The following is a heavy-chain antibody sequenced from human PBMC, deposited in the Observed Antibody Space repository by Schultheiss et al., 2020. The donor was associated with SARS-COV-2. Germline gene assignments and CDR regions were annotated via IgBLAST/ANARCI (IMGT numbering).Heavy chain of an antibody. CDR3: ASPGYYDFWRDPNAFDI. Sequence: SETLSLTCAVSGGSISSGGYSWSWIRQPPGKGLEWIGYIYYSGSTNYNPSLKSRVTISVDTSKNQFSLKLSSVTAADTAVYYCASPGYYDFWRDPNAFDIWGQGTMVTVSS. J-gene: IGHJ3*02. D-gene: IGHD3-3*01. CDR2: IYYSGST. CDR1: GGSISSGGYS. V-gene: IGHV4-61*08.